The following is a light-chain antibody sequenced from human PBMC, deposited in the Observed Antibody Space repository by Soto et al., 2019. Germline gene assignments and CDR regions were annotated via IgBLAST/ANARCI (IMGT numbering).Light chain of an antibody. Sequence: EIVLTQSPVTLSLSPGERATLSCRASQTVSNQLAWYQQKPGQAPRLLIYAASIRATDFPARFSGSGSGTEFSLTITSLQSEDFAVYYCQQYMNWPTFGQGTRLEIK. CDR2: AAS. J-gene: IGKJ5*01. V-gene: IGKV3-15*01. CDR1: QTVSNQ. CDR3: QQYMNWPT.